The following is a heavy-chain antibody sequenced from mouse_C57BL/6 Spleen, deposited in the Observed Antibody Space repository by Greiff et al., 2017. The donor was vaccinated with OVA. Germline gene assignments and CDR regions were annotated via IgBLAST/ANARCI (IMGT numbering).Heavy chain of an antibody. D-gene: IGHD2-5*01. V-gene: IGHV14-1*01. Sequence: VHVKQSGAELVRPGASVKLSCTASGFNIKDYYMHWVKQRPEQGLEWIGRIDPEDGDTEYAPKFQGKATMTADTSSNTAYLQLSSLTSEDTAVYYCTTWGYSNRFAYWGQGTLVTVSA. CDR2: IDPEDGDT. CDR3: TTWGYSNRFAY. J-gene: IGHJ3*01. CDR1: GFNIKDYY.